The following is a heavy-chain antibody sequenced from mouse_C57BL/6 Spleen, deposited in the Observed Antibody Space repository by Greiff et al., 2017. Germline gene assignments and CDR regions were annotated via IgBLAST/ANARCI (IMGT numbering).Heavy chain of an antibody. V-gene: IGHV5-6*01. CDR1: GFTFSSYG. Sequence: VQLKESGGDLVKPGGSLKLSCAASGFTFSSYGMSWVRQTPDKRLEWVATISSGGSYTYYPDSVKGRFTISRDNAKNTLYLQMSSLKSEDTAMYYGARHPATTVVDAMDYWGQGTSVTVSS. D-gene: IGHD1-1*01. CDR3: ARHPATTVVDAMDY. CDR2: ISSGGSYT. J-gene: IGHJ4*01.